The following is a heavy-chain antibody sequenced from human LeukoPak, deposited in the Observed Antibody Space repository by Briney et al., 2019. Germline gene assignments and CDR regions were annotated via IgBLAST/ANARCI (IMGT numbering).Heavy chain of an antibody. D-gene: IGHD3-3*01. V-gene: IGHV3-23*01. J-gene: IGHJ4*02. CDR1: GFTFSSYA. CDR3: SSDYPTFGVVTIFDY. Sequence: TGGSLRLSCAASGFTFSSYAMSWVRQAPGKGLEWVSAITSSGGSAYYEDSVKGRFTFSRDNFKHTLYLQLKSMSAEDTALHYCSSDYPTFGVVTIFDYCGQGTLVSVSS. CDR2: ITSSGGSA.